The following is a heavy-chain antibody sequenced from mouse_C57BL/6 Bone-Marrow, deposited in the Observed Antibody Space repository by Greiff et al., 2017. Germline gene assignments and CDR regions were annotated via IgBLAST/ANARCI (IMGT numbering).Heavy chain of an antibody. CDR2: ISSGGSYT. CDR3: AIYECDYGNDGAY. D-gene: IGHD2-2*01. CDR1: GFTFSSYG. Sequence: EVMLVESGGDLVKPGGSLKLSCAASGFTFSSYGMSWVRQTPDKRLEWVATISSGGSYTYYPDSVKGRFTISRDNVKNTLYLQMSSLKSEDTATYYCAIYECDYGNDGAYWGQGTRVTVTA. J-gene: IGHJ3*01. V-gene: IGHV5-6*01.